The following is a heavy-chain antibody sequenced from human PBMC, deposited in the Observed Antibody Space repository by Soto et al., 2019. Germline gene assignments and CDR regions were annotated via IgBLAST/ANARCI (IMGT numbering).Heavy chain of an antibody. D-gene: IGHD1-1*01. J-gene: IGHJ5*02. Sequence: SETLSLTCAVYGGSFSGYYWSWIRQPPGKGLEWIGEINHSGSTNYNPSLKSRVTISVDTSKNQFSLKLSSVTAADTTVYYCARESGFAGTYNWFDPWGQGTLVTVSS. V-gene: IGHV4-34*01. CDR3: ARESGFAGTYNWFDP. CDR2: INHSGST. CDR1: GGSFSGYY.